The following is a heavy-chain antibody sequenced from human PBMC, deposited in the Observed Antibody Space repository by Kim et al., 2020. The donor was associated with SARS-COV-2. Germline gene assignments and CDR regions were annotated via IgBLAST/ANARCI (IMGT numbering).Heavy chain of an antibody. J-gene: IGHJ6*02. CDR3: ARDEYSGSYFTSFYYYGMDD. CDR1: GFTFSSYS. D-gene: IGHD1-26*01. CDR2: ISSSSSYI. Sequence: GGSLRLSCAASGFTFSSYSMNWVRQAPGKGLEWVSSISSSSSYIYYADSVKGRFTISRDNAKNSLYLQMNSLRAEDTAVYYCARDEYSGSYFTSFYYYGMDDWGQGTTVTVSS. V-gene: IGHV3-21*01.